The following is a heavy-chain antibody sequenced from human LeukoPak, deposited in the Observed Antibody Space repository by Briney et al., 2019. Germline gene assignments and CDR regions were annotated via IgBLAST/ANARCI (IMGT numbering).Heavy chain of an antibody. Sequence: PSETLSLTCTVSGGSISSSSYYWGWIRQPPGKGLEWIGSIYYSGSTYYNPSLKSRVTISVDTSKNQFSLKLSSVTAADTAVYYCAREGHYYDSSGYHYDRAYGSFDYWGQGTLVTVSS. D-gene: IGHD3-22*01. CDR2: IYYSGST. V-gene: IGHV4-39*07. CDR1: GGSISSSSYY. J-gene: IGHJ4*02. CDR3: AREGHYYDSSGYHYDRAYGSFDY.